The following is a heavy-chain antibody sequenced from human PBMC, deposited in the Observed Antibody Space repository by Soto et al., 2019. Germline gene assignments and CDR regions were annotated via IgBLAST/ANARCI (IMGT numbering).Heavy chain of an antibody. CDR2: ISNSGTT. CDR1: GGSISITPRY. V-gene: IGHV4-39*01. J-gene: IGHJ1*01. D-gene: IGHD1-26*01. CDR3: VSDSASLNYYS. Sequence: QLQLQESGPGLVRPSETLSLTCTVSGGSISITPRYWGWIRQPPGNSLEWIGTISNSGTTYYNPSLSGRVILSVDPAKNQFSLKLTSVTAADTSIYYCVSDSASLNYYSWGQGTLVTVSS.